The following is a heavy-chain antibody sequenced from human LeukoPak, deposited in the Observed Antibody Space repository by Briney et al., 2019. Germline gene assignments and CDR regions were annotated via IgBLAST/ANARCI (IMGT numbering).Heavy chain of an antibody. CDR3: ARARRQLVRRTAYFDY. D-gene: IGHD6-13*01. V-gene: IGHV4-39*07. CDR1: GGSISSSSYY. J-gene: IGHJ4*02. CDR2: IYYSGST. Sequence: PSETLSLTCTVSGGSISSSSYYWGWIRQPPGKGLEWIGSIYYSGSTYYNPSLKSRVTISVDTSKNQFSLKLSSVTAADTAVYYCARARRQLVRRTAYFDYWGQGTLVTVSS.